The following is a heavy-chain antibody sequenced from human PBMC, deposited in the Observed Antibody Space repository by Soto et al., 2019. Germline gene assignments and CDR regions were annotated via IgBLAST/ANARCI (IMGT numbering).Heavy chain of an antibody. CDR2: VYYSGTT. CDR3: ARYGYRYSAMFFDY. CDR1: GGSVSSGDSY. V-gene: IGHV4-30-4*01. Sequence: SETLSLTCTVSGGSVSSGDSYWTWIRQAPGKGLEWVGHVYYSGTTYYNPSLKGRLTMSVDTYKNQLSLKLGSVTAADTAIYFCARYGYRYSAMFFDYWGQGIRVT. J-gene: IGHJ4*02. D-gene: IGHD5-12*01.